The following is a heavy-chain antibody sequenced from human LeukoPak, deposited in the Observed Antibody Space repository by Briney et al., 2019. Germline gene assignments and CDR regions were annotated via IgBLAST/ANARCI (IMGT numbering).Heavy chain of an antibody. CDR1: GGSFSGYY. CDR3: ARGLRMRPFDY. CDR2: INHSGST. D-gene: IGHD2-8*01. Sequence: SETLSLTCAVYGGSFSGYYWSWIRQPPGKGLEWIGEINHSGSTNYNPSLKSRVTISVDTSKNQFSLKLSSVTAADTAVYYCARGLRMRPFDYWGQGTPVTVSS. V-gene: IGHV4-34*01. J-gene: IGHJ4*02.